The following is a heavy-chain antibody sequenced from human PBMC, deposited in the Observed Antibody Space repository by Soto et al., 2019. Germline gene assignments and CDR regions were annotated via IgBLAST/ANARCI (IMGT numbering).Heavy chain of an antibody. Sequence: GASVKVSCKASGYTFTSYGISWVRQPPGQGLEWMGWISAYNGNTNYAQKLQGRVTMTTDTSTSTAYMELRSLRSDDTAVYYCASRHGWYDYYYYGMHVWDQGTTVTLS. CDR1: GYTFTSYG. CDR3: ASRHGWYDYYYYGMHV. J-gene: IGHJ6*02. V-gene: IGHV1-18*04. D-gene: IGHD6-19*01. CDR2: ISAYNGNT.